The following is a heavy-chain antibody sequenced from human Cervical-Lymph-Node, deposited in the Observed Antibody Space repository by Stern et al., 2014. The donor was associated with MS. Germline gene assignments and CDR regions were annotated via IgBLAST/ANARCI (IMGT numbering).Heavy chain of an antibody. Sequence: QVQLVQSGAEIRKPGASEKISCEASGYTFTTYYIHWVRQAPGQGLEWVALFNPIGGKSTYAQRFQGRVTVTGDTSTSTVSLELTGLTSEDTAVYYCARVLSLATSDSWGQGTLVIVSS. CDR1: GYTFTTYY. CDR3: ARVLSLATSDS. CDR2: FNPIGGKS. D-gene: IGHD1-1*01. V-gene: IGHV1-46*01. J-gene: IGHJ4*02.